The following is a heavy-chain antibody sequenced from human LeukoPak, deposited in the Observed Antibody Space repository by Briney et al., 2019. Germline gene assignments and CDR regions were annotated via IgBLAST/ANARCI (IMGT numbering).Heavy chain of an antibody. V-gene: IGHV4-39*07. Sequence: PSETLSLTCTVSGGSISSSSYYWGWIRQPPGKGLEWIGSIYYSGSTYYNPSLKSRVTISVDTSKNQFSLKLSSVTAADTAVYYCARGRLGRAAAGTGGLGYWGQGTLVTVSS. CDR2: IYYSGST. D-gene: IGHD6-13*01. J-gene: IGHJ4*02. CDR3: ARGRLGRAAAGTGGLGY. CDR1: GGSISSSSYY.